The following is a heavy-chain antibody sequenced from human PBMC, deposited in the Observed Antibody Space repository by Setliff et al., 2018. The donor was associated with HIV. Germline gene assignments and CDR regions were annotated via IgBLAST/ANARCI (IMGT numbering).Heavy chain of an antibody. CDR2: IHPNTGST. D-gene: IGHD1-26*01. J-gene: IGHJ3*01. Sequence: ASVKVSCKTSGYTFTAYYTYWVRQTPGHGLELMGRIHPNTGSTNYLQEFQGRVTITRDTSMSTVYMALTGLTSDDTAVYYCAKQGYSDSLYAFDVWGQGQWSPS. CDR1: GYTFTAYY. CDR3: AKQGYSDSLYAFDV. V-gene: IGHV1-2*06.